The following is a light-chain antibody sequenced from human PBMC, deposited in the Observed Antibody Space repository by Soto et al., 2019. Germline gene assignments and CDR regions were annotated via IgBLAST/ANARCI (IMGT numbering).Light chain of an antibody. CDR3: RQTYSTPEIT. J-gene: IGKJ5*01. V-gene: IGKV1-39*01. CDR1: QSISIY. Sequence: DIQMTQSPSSLSASVGDRVTITCRASQSISIYLNWYQLKPGKAPNLLMYGASYLKSGVATRFSGGGAGTDFSLTISSLQPEDFAINYCRQTYSTPEITFGQGTQVDIK. CDR2: GAS.